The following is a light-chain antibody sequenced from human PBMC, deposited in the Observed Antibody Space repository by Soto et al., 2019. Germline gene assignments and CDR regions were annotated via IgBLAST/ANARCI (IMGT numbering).Light chain of an antibody. CDR3: MQALQTPWT. V-gene: IGKV2-28*01. Sequence: DIVMTQSPLSLPVTPGEPASISCRSSQSLLHSNGYNYLDWYLQKPGQSPQLLIYLGSNRASGVPDRFSGSGSDTDFTLKISRVEAEDFGVYYCMQALQTPWTFGQGTKVEIK. CDR2: LGS. CDR1: QSLLHSNGYNY. J-gene: IGKJ1*01.